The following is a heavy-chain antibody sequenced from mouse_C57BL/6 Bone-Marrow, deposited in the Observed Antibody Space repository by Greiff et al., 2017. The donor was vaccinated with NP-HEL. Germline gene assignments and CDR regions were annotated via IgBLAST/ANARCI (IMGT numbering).Heavy chain of an antibody. Sequence: EVMLVESGGGLVQPGGSLKLSCAASGFTFSDYYMYWVRQTPEKRLEWVAYISNGGGSTYYPDTVKGRFTISRDNAKNTLYLQMSRLQSEDTAMYYCARPHSNLSYYAMDDWGQGTSVTVSS. D-gene: IGHD2-5*01. CDR3: ARPHSNLSYYAMDD. CDR1: GFTFSDYY. V-gene: IGHV5-12*01. CDR2: ISNGGGST. J-gene: IGHJ4*01.